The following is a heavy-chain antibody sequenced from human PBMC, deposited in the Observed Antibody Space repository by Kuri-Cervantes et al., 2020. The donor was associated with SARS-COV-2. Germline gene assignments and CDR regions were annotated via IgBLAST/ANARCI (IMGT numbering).Heavy chain of an antibody. D-gene: IGHD3-3*01. CDR3: ARDVTIFGVVIKGVLDY. J-gene: IGHJ4*02. CDR2: IYTSGST. Sequence: SETLSLTCTVSGGSISSYYWSWIRQPAGKGLEWIGRIYTSGSTNHNPSLKSRVTMSVDTSKNQFSLKLSSVTAADTAVYYCARDVTIFGVVIKGVLDYWGQGTLVTVSS. V-gene: IGHV4-4*07. CDR1: GGSISSYY.